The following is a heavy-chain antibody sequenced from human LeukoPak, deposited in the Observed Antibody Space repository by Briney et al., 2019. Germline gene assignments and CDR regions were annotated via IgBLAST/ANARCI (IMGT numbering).Heavy chain of an antibody. CDR2: IFSGGST. CDR3: AKDGRNYYDWKYYFDF. V-gene: IGHV3-66*02. J-gene: IGHJ4*02. CDR1: GFSVSSSF. Sequence: PGGSLRLSCAVSGFSVSSSFLTWVRQAPGKGLEWVSVIFSGGSTYYADSVKGRFTISRDNSKNTLYLQMNSLRAEDTAVYYCAKDGRNYYDWKYYFDFWGQGTLVTVSS. D-gene: IGHD3-22*01.